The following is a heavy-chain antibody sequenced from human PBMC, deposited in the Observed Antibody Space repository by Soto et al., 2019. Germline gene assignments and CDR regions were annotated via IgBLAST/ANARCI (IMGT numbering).Heavy chain of an antibody. V-gene: IGHV3-21*01. D-gene: IGHD4-17*01. CDR3: ARDHDSGDNDAFDI. Sequence: EVQLVESGGGLVKPGGSLRLSCAASGFTFSSYSMNWVRQAPGKGLEWVSSISSSSSYIYYADSVKGRFTISRDNAKNSLYLQMNSLRAEDTAVYYCARDHDSGDNDAFDIWGQGTMVTVSS. J-gene: IGHJ3*02. CDR1: GFTFSSYS. CDR2: ISSSSSYI.